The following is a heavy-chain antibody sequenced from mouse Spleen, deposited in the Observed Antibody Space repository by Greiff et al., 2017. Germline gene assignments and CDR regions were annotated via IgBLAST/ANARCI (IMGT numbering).Heavy chain of an antibody. CDR3: ARSYYDGSYWYFDV. CDR1: GYTFTSYW. V-gene: IGHV1-52*01. CDR2: IDPSDSET. Sequence: QVQLQQSGAELVRPGSSVKLSCKASGYTFTSYWMHWVKQRPIQGLEWIGNIDPSDSETHYNQKFKDKATLTVDKSSSTAYMQLSSLTSEDSAVYYCARSYYDGSYWYFDVWGAGTTVTVSS. D-gene: IGHD1-1*01. J-gene: IGHJ1*01.